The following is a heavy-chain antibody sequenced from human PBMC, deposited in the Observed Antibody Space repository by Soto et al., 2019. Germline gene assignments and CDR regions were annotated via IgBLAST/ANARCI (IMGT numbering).Heavy chain of an antibody. Sequence: SETLSLTCAVSGGPISSGGYYWSWIRKFPGRGLEWIGYIYYSGSTYFNPSLKSRITISVDTSKNQFSLKVSSVTAADTAVYYCARSFTTTTEANWFDPWGQGTQVTVSS. CDR3: ARSFTTTTEANWFDP. CDR2: IYYSGST. D-gene: IGHD4-17*01. CDR1: GGPISSGGYY. V-gene: IGHV4-31*11. J-gene: IGHJ5*02.